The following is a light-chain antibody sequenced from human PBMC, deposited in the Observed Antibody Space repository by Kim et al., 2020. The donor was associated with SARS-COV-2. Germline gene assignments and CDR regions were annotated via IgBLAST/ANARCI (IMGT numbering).Light chain of an antibody. J-gene: IGLJ2*01. CDR3: NSRESSANHWI. CDR2: GKS. V-gene: IGLV3-19*01. Sequence: SSELTQDPAVSVALGQTVRITCQGDSLRSYYASWYQQKPGQAPVLVFYGKSNRPSGIPDRFSGSSSGNTASLTITAAQAEDEADYYCNSRESSANHWIFGGGTQLTVL. CDR1: SLRSYY.